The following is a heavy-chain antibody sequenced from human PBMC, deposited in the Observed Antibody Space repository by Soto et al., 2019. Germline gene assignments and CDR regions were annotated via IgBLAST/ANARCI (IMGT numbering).Heavy chain of an antibody. D-gene: IGHD3-22*01. Sequence: QITLKESGPTLVKPTQTLTLTCTFSGFSLSTSGVGVGWIRQPPGKALEWLALIYWDDDKRYSPSLKSRLTIPKDTSKNQVVLKMTNRDPVDTATYYCAHKAQTYSYDSPFWYWGQGTLVTVPS. V-gene: IGHV2-5*02. J-gene: IGHJ4*02. CDR2: IYWDDDK. CDR3: AHKAQTYSYDSPFWY. CDR1: GFSLSTSGVG.